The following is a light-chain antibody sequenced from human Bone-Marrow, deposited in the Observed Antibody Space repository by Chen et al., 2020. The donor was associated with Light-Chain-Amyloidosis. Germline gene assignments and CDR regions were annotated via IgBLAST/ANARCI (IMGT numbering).Light chain of an antibody. CDR2: RDT. J-gene: IGLJ2*01. V-gene: IGLV3-25*03. CDR1: DLPTKY. Sequence: SYDLPPPPSVSVSPGQTAIFTCPGDDLPTKYAYWYQQKPGQAPVLVIHRDTERPSVISERFSGSSSGATATLTISGVQAEDEADYHCQSADSSGTYEVIFGGGTKLTVL. CDR3: QSADSSGTYEVI.